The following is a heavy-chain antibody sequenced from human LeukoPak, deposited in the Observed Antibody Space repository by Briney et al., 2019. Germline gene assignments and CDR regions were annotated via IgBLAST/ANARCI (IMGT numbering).Heavy chain of an antibody. Sequence: GGSLRLSCAASGFTFSNYGMSWVRQAPGKGLEWVSGISGSGGSTYYADSVKGRFTISRDNSKNTLFLQMNSLRAEDRAVYYCARRIVGATSGGDYWGQGTLVTVSS. CDR2: ISGSGGST. J-gene: IGHJ4*02. D-gene: IGHD1-26*01. V-gene: IGHV3-23*01. CDR1: GFTFSNYG. CDR3: ARRIVGATSGGDY.